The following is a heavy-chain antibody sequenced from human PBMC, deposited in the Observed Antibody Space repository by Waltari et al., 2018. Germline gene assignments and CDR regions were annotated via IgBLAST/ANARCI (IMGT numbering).Heavy chain of an antibody. CDR1: GGSISSGSYY. J-gene: IGHJ4*02. V-gene: IGHV4-61*02. D-gene: IGHD3-22*01. CDR2: FFTRGGT. Sequence: QVQLQESGPGLVKPSQTLSLTCTVSGGSISSGSYYWRWIRQPAGKGLEWIGRFFTRGGTNTKPSLKSRVTISVDTAKSQFSLKRGSVTAADTAVYYCAREASLRYYYDSSGYSYFDYWGQGTLVTVSS. CDR3: AREASLRYYYDSSGYSYFDY.